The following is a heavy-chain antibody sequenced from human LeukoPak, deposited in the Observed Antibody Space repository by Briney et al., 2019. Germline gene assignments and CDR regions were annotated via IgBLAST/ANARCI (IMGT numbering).Heavy chain of an antibody. V-gene: IGHV4-34*01. CDR3: ARTTYIAAAGMFDY. J-gene: IGHJ4*02. Sequence: SETLSLTCAVHGGSVTGGYWSWIRQTAGKGLVWLGEINHTGSTNYNPSLKSRATISVDMTKNQFSLKVSSVTAADTDVYYCARTTYIAAAGMFDYWGQGTLVTVSS. CDR2: INHTGST. D-gene: IGHD6-13*01. CDR1: GGSVTGGY.